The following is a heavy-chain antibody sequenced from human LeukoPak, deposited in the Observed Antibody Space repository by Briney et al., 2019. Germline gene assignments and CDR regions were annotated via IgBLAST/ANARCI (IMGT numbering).Heavy chain of an antibody. J-gene: IGHJ3*02. V-gene: IGHV3-23*01. CDR2: VSPSGGNT. CDR1: RFTFSTYA. D-gene: IGHD3-22*01. CDR3: ARDALSYYDSSGYYPVAAFDI. Sequence: PGGSLRLSCAASRFTFSTYAMSWVRQAPGKGLDWVAAVSPSGGNTYYADSVKGRFTISRDNSKNTLYLQMNSLRAEDTAVYYCARDALSYYDSSGYYPVAAFDIWGQGTMVTVSS.